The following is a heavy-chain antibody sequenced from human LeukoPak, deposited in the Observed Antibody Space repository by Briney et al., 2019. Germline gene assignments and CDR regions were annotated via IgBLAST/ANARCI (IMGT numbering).Heavy chain of an antibody. CDR3: ARDIVVVVAATTTYYYGMDV. CDR2: INAGNGNT. V-gene: IGHV1-3*01. Sequence: ASVNVSCKASGYTFTIYAMHWVRQAPGQRLEWMGWINAGNGNTKYSQKFQGRVTITRDTSASTAYMELSSLRSEDTAVYYCARDIVVVVAATTTYYYGMDVWGQGTTVTVSS. J-gene: IGHJ6*02. CDR1: GYTFTIYA. D-gene: IGHD2-15*01.